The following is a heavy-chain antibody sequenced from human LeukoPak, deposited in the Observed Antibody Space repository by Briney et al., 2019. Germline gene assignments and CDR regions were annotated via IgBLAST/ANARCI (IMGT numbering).Heavy chain of an antibody. V-gene: IGHV1-8*01. J-gene: IGHJ6*02. D-gene: IGHD3-3*01. CDR1: GYTFTSYD. Sequence: ASVKVSCKASGYTFTSYDINWVRQATGQGLEWMGWMNPNSGNTGYAQKFQDRVTMTRNTSISTAYMELSSLRSEDTAVYYCARAFRRFNGMDVWGQGTTVTVSS. CDR3: ARAFRRFNGMDV. CDR2: MNPNSGNT.